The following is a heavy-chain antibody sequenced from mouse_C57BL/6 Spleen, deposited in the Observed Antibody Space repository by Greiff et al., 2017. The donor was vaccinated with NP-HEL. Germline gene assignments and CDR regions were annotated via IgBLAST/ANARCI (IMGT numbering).Heavy chain of an antibody. CDR3: ARFITTAGYFDV. D-gene: IGHD1-1*01. V-gene: IGHV1-19*01. CDR1: GYTFTDYY. Sequence: VHVKQSGPVLVKPGASVKMSCKASGYTFTDYYMNWVKQSHGKSLEWIGVINPYNGGTSYNQKFKGKATLTVDKSSSTAYMELNSLTSEDSAVYYCARFITTAGYFDVWGTGTTVTVSS. CDR2: INPYNGGT. J-gene: IGHJ1*03.